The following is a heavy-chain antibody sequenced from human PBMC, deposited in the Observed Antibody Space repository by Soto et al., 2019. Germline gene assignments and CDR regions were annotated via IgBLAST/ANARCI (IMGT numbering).Heavy chain of an antibody. CDR1: GYTFTSYG. V-gene: IGHV1-18*01. D-gene: IGHD3-22*01. CDR2: ISAYNGNT. CDR3: ARDRTYYYDSSSDY. Sequence: ASVKVSCKASGYTFTSYGISWVRQAPGQGLEWMGWISAYNGNTNYAQKLQGRVTMTTDTSTSTAYMELRSLRSDDTAVYYCARDRTYYYDSSSDYWGQGTLVTVSS. J-gene: IGHJ4*02.